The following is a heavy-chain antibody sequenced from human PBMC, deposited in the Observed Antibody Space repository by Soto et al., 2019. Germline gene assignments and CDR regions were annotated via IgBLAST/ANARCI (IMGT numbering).Heavy chain of an antibody. CDR1: GGSISSYY. D-gene: IGHD3-9*01. Sequence: SETLSLTCTVSGGSISSYYWSWIRQPAGKGLEWIGRIYTSGSTNYNPSLKSRVTMSVDTSKNQFSLKLSSVTAADTAVYYCARESLLTGYSVSWFDPWGQGTLVAVSS. J-gene: IGHJ5*02. CDR2: IYTSGST. V-gene: IGHV4-4*07. CDR3: ARESLLTGYSVSWFDP.